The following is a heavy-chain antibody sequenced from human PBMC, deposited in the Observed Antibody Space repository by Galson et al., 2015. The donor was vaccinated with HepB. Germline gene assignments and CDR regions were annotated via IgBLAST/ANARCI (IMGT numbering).Heavy chain of an antibody. CDR1: GFTFDDYA. Sequence: SLRLSCAASGFTFDDYAMHWVRQAPGKGLEWVSGISWNSGSIGYADSVKGRFTISRDNAKNSLYLQMNSLRAEDTALYYCAKASYCSGGSCWWGGIDYWGQGTLVTVSS. J-gene: IGHJ4*02. CDR3: AKASYCSGGSCWWGGIDY. V-gene: IGHV3-9*01. CDR2: ISWNSGSI. D-gene: IGHD2-15*01.